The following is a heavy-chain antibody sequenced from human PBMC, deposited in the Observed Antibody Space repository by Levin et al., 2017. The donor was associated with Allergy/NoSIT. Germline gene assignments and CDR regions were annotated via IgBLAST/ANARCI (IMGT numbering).Heavy chain of an antibody. J-gene: IGHJ6*02. CDR3: AKDRRGYNYYYFDMDV. Sequence: GGSLRLSCVASGFTFSSYAMSWVRQAPGKGLEWVSAITGTGSSTYYADSVKGRFSISRDNSKNTLYLQMNSLRADDTAVYFCAKDRRGYNYYYFDMDVWGQGTTVTVSS. CDR2: ITGTGSST. CDR1: GFTFSSYA. V-gene: IGHV3-23*01. D-gene: IGHD5-24*01.